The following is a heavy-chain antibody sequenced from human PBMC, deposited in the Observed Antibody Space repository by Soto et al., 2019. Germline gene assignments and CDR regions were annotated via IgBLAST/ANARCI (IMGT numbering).Heavy chain of an antibody. CDR1: GFTFTSSA. V-gene: IGHV1-58*01. CDR3: ARARVKNYDILTGYEPPYYYYMDV. CDR2: IVVGSGNT. J-gene: IGHJ6*03. D-gene: IGHD3-9*01. Sequence: SVKVSCKASGFTFTSSAVQWVRQARGQRLEWIGWIVVGSGNTNYAQKFQDRVTMTTDISTSTAYMELSSLRSDDTAVYYCARARVKNYDILTGYEPPYYYYMDVWGKGTKVTVSS.